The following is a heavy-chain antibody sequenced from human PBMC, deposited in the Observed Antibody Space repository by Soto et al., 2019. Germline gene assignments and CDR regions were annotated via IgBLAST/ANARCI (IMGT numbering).Heavy chain of an antibody. CDR2: ISGSGGST. CDR1: GFTSSSYA. D-gene: IGHD6-13*01. V-gene: IGHV3-23*01. CDR3: AKDGPTDYSSSWLGY. J-gene: IGHJ4*02. Sequence: EVQLLESGGGLVQPGGSLRLSCAASGFTSSSYAMSWVRQAPGKGLEWVSGISGSGGSTYYADSVKGRFTISRDNSKNTLYLQVNSLRAEDTAVYYCAKDGPTDYSSSWLGYWGQGTLVTVSS.